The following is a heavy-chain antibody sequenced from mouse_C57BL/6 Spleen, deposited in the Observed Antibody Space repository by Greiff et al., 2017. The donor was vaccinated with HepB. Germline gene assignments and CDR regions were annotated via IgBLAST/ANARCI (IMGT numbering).Heavy chain of an antibody. CDR3: AKEGYYAMDY. CDR2: IDPSDSET. Sequence: QVQLQQPGAELVRPGSSVKLSCKASGYTFTSYWMHWVKQSPIQGLEWIGNIDPSDSETHYNQKFKDKATLTVDKSSSTAYMQRSSLTSRESAVYYCAKEGYYAMDYWGQGTSVTVSS. J-gene: IGHJ4*01. V-gene: IGHV1-52*01. CDR1: GYTFTSYW.